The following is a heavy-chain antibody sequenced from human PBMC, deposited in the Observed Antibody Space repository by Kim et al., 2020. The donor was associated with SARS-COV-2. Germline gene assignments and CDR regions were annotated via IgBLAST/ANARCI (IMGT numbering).Heavy chain of an antibody. J-gene: IGHJ6*02. D-gene: IGHD5-12*01. CDR2: IWYDGSNK. CDR3: ARDGWGIVATWGHHGMDV. Sequence: GGSLRLSCAASGFTFSSYGMHWVRQAPGKGLEWVAVIWYDGSNKYYADSVKGRFTISRDNSKNTLYLQMNSLRAEDTAVYYCARDGWGIVATWGHHGMDVWGQGTTVTVSS. V-gene: IGHV3-33*01. CDR1: GFTFSSYG.